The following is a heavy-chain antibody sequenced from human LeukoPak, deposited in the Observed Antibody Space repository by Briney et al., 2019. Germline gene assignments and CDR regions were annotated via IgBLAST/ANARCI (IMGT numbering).Heavy chain of an antibody. CDR3: ARLGLAYSSSWYKAPHDY. CDR1: GGSISSYY. J-gene: IGHJ4*02. Sequence: SETLSLTCTVSGGSISSYYWSWIRQPPGKGLEWIGYIYYSGSTNYNPSLKSRVTISVDTSKNQFSLKLSSVTAADTAVYYCARLGLAYSSSWYKAPHDYWGQGTLVTVSS. V-gene: IGHV4-59*12. CDR2: IYYSGST. D-gene: IGHD6-13*01.